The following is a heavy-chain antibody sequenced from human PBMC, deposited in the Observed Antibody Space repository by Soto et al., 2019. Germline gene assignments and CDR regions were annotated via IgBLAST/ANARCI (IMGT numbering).Heavy chain of an antibody. D-gene: IGHD3-22*01. Sequence: ASVKVSCKASGYTFTGYYMHWVRQAPGQGLEWMGWINPNSGGTNYAQKFQGRVTMTRDTSISTAYMELSRLRSDDTAVYYCARSYYDSSGPLGAFDIWGQGTMVTVSS. CDR3: ARSYYDSSGPLGAFDI. CDR1: GYTFTGYY. J-gene: IGHJ3*02. V-gene: IGHV1-2*02. CDR2: INPNSGGT.